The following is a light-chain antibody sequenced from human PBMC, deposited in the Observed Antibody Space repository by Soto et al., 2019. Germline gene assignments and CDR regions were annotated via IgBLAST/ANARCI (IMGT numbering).Light chain of an antibody. CDR2: DVS. Sequence: QSVLTQPASVSWSPGQSITISCTGTSSDVGGYNYVSWYQQHPGKAPKLMIYDVSNRPSGVSNRFSGSKSGNTASLTISGLQAEDEADYYCSSYTSSSTLPYVFGTGTKAPS. J-gene: IGLJ1*01. CDR3: SSYTSSSTLPYV. CDR1: SSDVGGYNY. V-gene: IGLV2-14*01.